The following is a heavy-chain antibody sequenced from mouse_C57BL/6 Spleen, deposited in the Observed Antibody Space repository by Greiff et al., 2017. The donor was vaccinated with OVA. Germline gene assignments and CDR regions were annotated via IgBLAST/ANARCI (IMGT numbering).Heavy chain of an antibody. CDR2: IYPSDSYT. V-gene: IGHV1-59*01. CDR3: ARGKPLRSPWFAY. J-gene: IGHJ3*01. D-gene: IGHD3-2*02. Sequence: VQLQQPGAELVRPGTSVKLSCKASGYTFTSYWMHWVKQRPGQGLEWIGVIYPSDSYTNYNQKFKGKATLTVDTSSSTAYMQLSSLTSEDSAVYYCARGKPLRSPWFAYWGQGTLVTVSA. CDR1: GYTFTSYW.